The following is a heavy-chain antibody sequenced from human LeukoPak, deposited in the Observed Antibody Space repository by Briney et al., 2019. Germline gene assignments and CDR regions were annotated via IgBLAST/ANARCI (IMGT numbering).Heavy chain of an antibody. D-gene: IGHD6-19*01. V-gene: IGHV3-7*03. CDR2: IKQDGFET. Sequence: GGSLRLSCVASGFSFSTYVMNWVRQAPGKGLEWVANIKQDGFETNYVGSVKGRFTISRDNAKNSLYLQTNSLRAEDTAVYYCARRSWLALDYWGQGTLVTVSS. CDR3: ARRSWLALDY. CDR1: GFSFSTYV. J-gene: IGHJ4*02.